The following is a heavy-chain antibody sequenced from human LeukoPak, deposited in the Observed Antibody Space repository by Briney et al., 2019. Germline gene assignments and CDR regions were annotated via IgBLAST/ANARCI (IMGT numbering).Heavy chain of an antibody. CDR3: AKHYYDSSGSSLDH. Sequence: GGSLRLSCAASGFTFSTYCMSWVRQAPGKGLEWVSGIGISGVSTYYADSVKGRFTISRDNSKNTLYLQMNSLRAEDTAVYYCAKHYYDSSGSSLDHWGQGTLVTVSS. V-gene: IGHV3-23*01. CDR1: GFTFSTYC. J-gene: IGHJ4*02. CDR2: IGISGVST. D-gene: IGHD3-22*01.